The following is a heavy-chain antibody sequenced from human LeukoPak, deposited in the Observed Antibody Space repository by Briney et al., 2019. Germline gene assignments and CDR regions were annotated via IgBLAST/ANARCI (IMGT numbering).Heavy chain of an antibody. CDR2: ISGSGGDT. D-gene: IGHD3-22*01. Sequence: GGPLRLSCAASGFTFSSYAMSWVRQAPGKGLEWVSAISGSGGDTYYADSVKDRFSISRDNSKNTLYLQMNSLRVEDTAVYYCAKGSGDSSGYYYVYYYYYMDAWGKGTMVTVSS. CDR1: GFTFSSYA. V-gene: IGHV3-23*01. CDR3: AKGSGDSSGYYYVYYYYYMDA. J-gene: IGHJ6*03.